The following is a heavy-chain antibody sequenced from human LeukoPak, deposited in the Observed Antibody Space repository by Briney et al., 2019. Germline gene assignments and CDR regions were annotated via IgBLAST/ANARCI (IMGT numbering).Heavy chain of an antibody. CDR3: AKGGDGYNYYFDY. D-gene: IGHD5-24*01. CDR2: MSGSGGSI. J-gene: IGHJ4*02. V-gene: IGHV3-23*01. CDR1: GFTFSDYA. Sequence: PGGSLRLSCTASGFTFSDYAMSWVRQAPGKGLEWVSGMSGSGGSIRYADSVKGRFIISRDNSKNTLYLQMNSLRAEDTAVYYCAKGGDGYNYYFDYWGQETLVTVSS.